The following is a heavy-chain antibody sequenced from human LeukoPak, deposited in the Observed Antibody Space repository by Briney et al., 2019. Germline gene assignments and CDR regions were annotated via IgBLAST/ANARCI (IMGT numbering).Heavy chain of an antibody. J-gene: IGHJ4*02. CDR1: GGSFSGYY. D-gene: IGHD3-3*01. Sequence: PSETLSLTCAVYGGSFSGYYWSWIRQPPGKGLEWIGEINHSGSTNYNPSLKSRVTISVDTSKNQFSLKLSSVTAADTAVYYCARAGAYYDFWSGSPLYYFDYWGQETLVTVSS. CDR3: ARAGAYYDFWSGSPLYYFDY. V-gene: IGHV4-34*01. CDR2: INHSGST.